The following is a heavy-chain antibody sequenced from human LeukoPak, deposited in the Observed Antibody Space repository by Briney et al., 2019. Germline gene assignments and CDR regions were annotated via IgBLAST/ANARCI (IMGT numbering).Heavy chain of an antibody. Sequence: SETLSLTCTVSGGSVSSGSYYWSWIRQPPGKGLEWIGYIYYSGSTNYNPSLKGRVTISVDTSKNQFSLKLSSVTAADTAVYYCATYSSSWYYYYYGMDVWGQGTTVTVSS. V-gene: IGHV4-61*01. CDR2: IYYSGST. CDR3: ATYSSSWYYYYYGMDV. D-gene: IGHD6-13*01. J-gene: IGHJ6*02. CDR1: GGSVSSGSYY.